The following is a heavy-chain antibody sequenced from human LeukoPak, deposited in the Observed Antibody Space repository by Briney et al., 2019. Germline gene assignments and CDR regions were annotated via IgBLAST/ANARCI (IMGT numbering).Heavy chain of an antibody. CDR3: AREDSSGYPY. D-gene: IGHD3-22*01. J-gene: IGHJ4*02. Sequence: PSEALSLTCTVSGGSISSYYWSWIRQPPGKGLEWIGYIYYSGSTNYNPSLKSRVTISVDTSKNQFSLKLSSVTAADTAVYYCAREDSSGYPYWGQGTLVTVSS. V-gene: IGHV4-59*01. CDR1: GGSISSYY. CDR2: IYYSGST.